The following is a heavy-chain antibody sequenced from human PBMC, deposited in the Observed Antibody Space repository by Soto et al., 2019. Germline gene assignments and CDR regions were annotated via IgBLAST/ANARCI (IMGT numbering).Heavy chain of an antibody. Sequence: QVQLQESGPGLVKPSQTLSLTCTVSGGSISSGGYYWSWIRQHPGKGLEWIGYIYYSGSTYYNPSLKSRVTISVDTSKNQFSLKLSSVTAADTAVYYCARSHNGDYYYYYMDVWGKGTTVTVSS. V-gene: IGHV4-31*03. J-gene: IGHJ6*03. CDR3: ARSHNGDYYYYYMDV. CDR1: GGSISSGGYY. CDR2: IYYSGST. D-gene: IGHD4-17*01.